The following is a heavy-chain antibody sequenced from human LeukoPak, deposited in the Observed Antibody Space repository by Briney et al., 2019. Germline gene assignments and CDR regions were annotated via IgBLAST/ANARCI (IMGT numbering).Heavy chain of an antibody. J-gene: IGHJ4*02. CDR3: AKDQSWRIAARSSWPDY. CDR2: ISYDGSNK. V-gene: IGHV3-30*18. CDR1: GFTFSNYG. Sequence: GGSLRLSCAASGFTFSNYGMHWVRQAPGKGLEWVAVISYDGSNKYYADSVKGRFTISRDNSKNTLYLQMNSLRAEDTAVYYCAKDQSWRIAARSSWPDYWGQGTLVTVSS. D-gene: IGHD6-6*01.